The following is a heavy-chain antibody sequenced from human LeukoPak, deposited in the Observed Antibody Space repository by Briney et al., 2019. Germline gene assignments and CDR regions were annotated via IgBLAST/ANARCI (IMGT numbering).Heavy chain of an antibody. V-gene: IGHV3-23*01. CDR3: AKGQSSTSSKWFDP. J-gene: IGHJ5*02. CDR2: ISGSGGNT. CDR1: GLTFSSYA. Sequence: PGGSLRLSCAASGLTFSSYAMSWVRQAPGKGLEWVSTISGSGGNTYYADSVKGRFTISRDNSENTLYLQMHSPGAEDTALYYCAKGQSSTSSKWFDPWGQGTLVTVSS. D-gene: IGHD6-6*01.